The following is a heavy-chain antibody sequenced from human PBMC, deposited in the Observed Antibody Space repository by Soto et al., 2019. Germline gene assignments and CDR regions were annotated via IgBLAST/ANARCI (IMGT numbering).Heavy chain of an antibody. V-gene: IGHV3-23*01. J-gene: IGHJ6*03. CDR1: GFTFSDSA. D-gene: IGHD2-15*01. CDR2: VTVSGDTS. Sequence: EVQLLESGGGLAQPGGSLRLSCAASGFTFSDSALSWVRQGTGKGLEWVSSVTVSGDTSYYADSVEGRFTISRDNSKHPLYLQMNRLRADDTAVYYCAKHGCSYPACYPYYYYVDVWGEGATVTVSS. CDR3: AKHGCSYPACYPYYYYVDV.